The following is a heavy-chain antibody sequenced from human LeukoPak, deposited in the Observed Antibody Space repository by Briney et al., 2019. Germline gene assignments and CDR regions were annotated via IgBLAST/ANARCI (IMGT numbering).Heavy chain of an antibody. CDR1: GYTFSNYA. CDR3: AKDGYDFWSAYQIDL. J-gene: IGHJ5*02. V-gene: IGHV3-23*01. Sequence: PGGSLRLSCAASGYTFSNYAMTGVRQAPGKGLEGVSAISGSDGSTYYSDSVTGRFSISRDNAKNTLYLQMTSLRTDDTAVYYCAKDGYDFWSAYQIDLWGQGTLVTVSS. CDR2: ISGSDGST. D-gene: IGHD3-3*01.